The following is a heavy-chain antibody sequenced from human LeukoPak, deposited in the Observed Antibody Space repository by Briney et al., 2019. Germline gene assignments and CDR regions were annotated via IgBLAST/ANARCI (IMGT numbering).Heavy chain of an antibody. V-gene: IGHV3-21*01. CDR3: ARSPAPGAYLLDT. D-gene: IGHD4-17*01. CDR1: GFTFSSYS. J-gene: IGHJ5*02. Sequence: GGSLRLSCAASGFTFSSYSINWVRQAPGKGLEWVSSISSSSSYIYYADSVKGRFTISRDNAKNSLYVQMNSLRAEDTAVYYCARSPAPGAYLLDTWGQGPLATVS. CDR2: ISSSSSYI.